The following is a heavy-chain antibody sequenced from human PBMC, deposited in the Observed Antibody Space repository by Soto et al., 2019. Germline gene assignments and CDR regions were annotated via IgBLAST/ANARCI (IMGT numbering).Heavy chain of an antibody. Sequence: TLSLTCTVSGGSIRSGGYYWSWIRQHPGTGPEWIGNIFYSGSTYYNPSLKSRVTISVDTSNNKFSLSLSSVTAADTALYFCARQQYTTTVPKNNWFDPWGQGTLVTVSS. J-gene: IGHJ5*02. CDR2: IFYSGST. CDR1: GGSIRSGGYY. V-gene: IGHV4-31*03. CDR3: ARQQYTTTVPKNNWFDP. D-gene: IGHD4-4*01.